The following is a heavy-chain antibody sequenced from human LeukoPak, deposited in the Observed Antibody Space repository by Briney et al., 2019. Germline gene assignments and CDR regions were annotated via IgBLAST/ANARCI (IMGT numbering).Heavy chain of an antibody. J-gene: IGHJ1*01. CDR1: GFTFSSYA. CDR2: ISGSGGST. CDR3: AKDKSCSGGSCYRPEYFQH. Sequence: GGSLRLSCAASGFTFSSYAMSWVRQAPGKGLEWVSAISGSGGSTYYADSVKGRFTISRDNSKNTLYLQMNSLRAEDTAVYYCAKDKSCSGGSCYRPEYFQHWGQGTLVTVSS. D-gene: IGHD2-15*01. V-gene: IGHV3-23*01.